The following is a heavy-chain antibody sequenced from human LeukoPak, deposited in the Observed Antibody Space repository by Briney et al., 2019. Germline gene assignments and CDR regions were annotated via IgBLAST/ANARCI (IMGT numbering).Heavy chain of an antibody. CDR2: INTNTGNP. J-gene: IGHJ4*02. CDR3: ARDVGCTNGVCYTGPFDY. V-gene: IGHV7-4-1*02. CDR1: GYTFTSYA. Sequence: ASVKVSCKTSGYTFTSYAMNWVRQAPGQGLEWMGWINTNTGNPTYAQGFTGRFVFSLDTSVSTAYLQISSLKAEDTAVYYCARDVGCTNGVCYTGPFDYWGQGTLVTVSS. D-gene: IGHD2-8*01.